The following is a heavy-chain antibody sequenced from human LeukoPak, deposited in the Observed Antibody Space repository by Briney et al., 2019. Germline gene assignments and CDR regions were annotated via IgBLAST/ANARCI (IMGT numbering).Heavy chain of an antibody. CDR1: GGSISSYY. V-gene: IGHV4-59*01. CDR2: IYYSGST. CDR3: ARMGYYGSGNEFGY. J-gene: IGHJ4*02. D-gene: IGHD3-10*01. Sequence: SETLSLTCTVSGGSISSYYWSWIRQPPGKGLEWIGYIYYSGSTNYNPSLKSRVTISVDTSKNQFSLKLSSVTAADTAVYYCARMGYYGSGNEFGYWGQGTLVTVSS.